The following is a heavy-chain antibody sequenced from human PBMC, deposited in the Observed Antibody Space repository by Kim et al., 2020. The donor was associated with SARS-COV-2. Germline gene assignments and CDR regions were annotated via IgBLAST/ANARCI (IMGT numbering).Heavy chain of an antibody. D-gene: IGHD6-13*01. J-gene: IGHJ4*02. CDR3: TTALAAAGRVTDY. V-gene: IGHV3-15*01. Sequence: YAAPVKGRFTISRDDSKNTLYLQMNSLKTEDTAVYYCTTALAAAGRVTDYWGQGTLVTVSS.